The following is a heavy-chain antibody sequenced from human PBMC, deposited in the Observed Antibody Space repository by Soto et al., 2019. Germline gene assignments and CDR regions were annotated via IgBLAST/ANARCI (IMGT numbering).Heavy chain of an antibody. D-gene: IGHD3-16*02. Sequence: PSETLSLTCTVSGGSISSSSYYWGWIRQPPGKGLEWIGSTYYSGSTYYNPSLKSRVTISVDTSKNQFSLKLSSVTAADTAVYYCASEARARTFGGVIVMGNDYWGQGTLVTVSS. CDR1: GGSISSSSYY. J-gene: IGHJ4*02. CDR3: ASEARARTFGGVIVMGNDY. V-gene: IGHV4-39*01. CDR2: TYYSGST.